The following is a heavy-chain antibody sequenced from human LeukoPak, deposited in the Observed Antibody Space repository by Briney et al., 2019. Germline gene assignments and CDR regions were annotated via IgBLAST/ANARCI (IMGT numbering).Heavy chain of an antibody. D-gene: IGHD6-13*01. V-gene: IGHV4-61*02. CDR1: GDSIISGSYY. Sequence: PSETLSLTCTVSGDSIISGSYYWSWIRQPAGKGLEWVGRIYSSGSTNYNPSLKSRVSISIDTSKNQFSLRLTSVTAADTAVYYCARDSRVKLSKYSSTWYFDSWGQGTLVTVSS. CDR3: ARDSRVKLSKYSSTWYFDS. CDR2: IYSSGST. J-gene: IGHJ4*02.